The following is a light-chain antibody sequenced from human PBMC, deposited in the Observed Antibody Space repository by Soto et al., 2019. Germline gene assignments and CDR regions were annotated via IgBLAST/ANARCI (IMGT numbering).Light chain of an antibody. CDR1: QSVSGH. V-gene: IGKV3-11*01. J-gene: IGKJ4*01. CDR2: DAS. Sequence: EIVLTQSPATLSLSPGERATLSCRTSQSVSGHLVWYQQKPGQPPRLLIYDASIRAAGIPARFSGSGSGTDFTLTISSLEHEDFAVYYSQHRAIWPSNFGGGTKGEMK. CDR3: QHRAIWPSN.